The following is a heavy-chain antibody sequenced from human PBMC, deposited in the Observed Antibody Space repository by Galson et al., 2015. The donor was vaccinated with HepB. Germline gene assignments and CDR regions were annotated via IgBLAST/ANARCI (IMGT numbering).Heavy chain of an antibody. CDR1: GFTFSSYG. CDR3: AKPGGSHGFYDSLHM. V-gene: IGHV3-30*18. J-gene: IGHJ3*02. CDR2: ISYDGTDK. Sequence: SLRLSCAGSGFTFSSYGLHWVRQAPGKGLEWVALISYDGTDKNHADSVKGRFPISRDDSLNTLYLQMNSLRPEDTAVYYCAKPGGSHGFYDSLHMWGKGTMVTVSS. D-gene: IGHD1-26*01.